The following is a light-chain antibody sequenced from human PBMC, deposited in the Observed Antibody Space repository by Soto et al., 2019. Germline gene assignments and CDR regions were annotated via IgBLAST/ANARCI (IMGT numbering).Light chain of an antibody. V-gene: IGLV2-14*01. Sequence: QSLLIQPASVSGSPGQSITISCTGTSRDVGGSNYVSWYQHHPHRAPKLLIYEVSYRPSGVSSRFSGSKSGNTASLTISGLQAEDEADYYCSSYTSGNTIEVVGGGTKVTVL. J-gene: IGLJ1*01. CDR1: SRDVGGSNY. CDR3: SSYTSGNTIEV. CDR2: EVS.